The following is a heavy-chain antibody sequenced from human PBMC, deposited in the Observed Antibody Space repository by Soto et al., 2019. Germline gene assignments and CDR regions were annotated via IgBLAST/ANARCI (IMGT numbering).Heavy chain of an antibody. CDR3: ARDRDTILMVHDTVDEGMDV. J-gene: IGHJ6*02. V-gene: IGHV3-74*01. CDR2: INSDGTTT. CDR1: GFTFRSYW. D-gene: IGHD2-8*01. Sequence: EVQLVESGGGLVQPGGSLRLSCGASGFTFRSYWMHWVRQAPGKGLVWVSRINSDGTTTDYADSVKGRFTISRDNAKNTLFLQMKSLRVEDTAVYYCARDRDTILMVHDTVDEGMDVWGQGTTVTVSS.